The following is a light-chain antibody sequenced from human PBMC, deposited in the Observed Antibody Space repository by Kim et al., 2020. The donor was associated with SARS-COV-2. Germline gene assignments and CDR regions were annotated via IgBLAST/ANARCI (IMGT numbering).Light chain of an antibody. CDR2: DVS. Sequence: QSALTQPASVSGSPGQSITISCTGTSNDVGGHNYVSWYQQYPGKAPKLIIYDVSKRPSGISDRFSGSKSGYTASLTISGLQTDDESDYYCSSITSRSTWIFGGGTKVTVL. CDR1: SNDVGGHNY. CDR3: SSITSRSTWI. V-gene: IGLV2-14*03. J-gene: IGLJ2*01.